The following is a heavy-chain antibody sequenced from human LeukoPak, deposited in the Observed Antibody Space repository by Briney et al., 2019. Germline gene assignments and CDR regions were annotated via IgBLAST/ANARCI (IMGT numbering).Heavy chain of an antibody. CDR2: IWYDGSNK. V-gene: IGHV3-33*08. CDR1: GFTFSSYA. J-gene: IGHJ6*02. Sequence: PGGSLRLSCAASGFTFSSYAMNWVRQAPGKGLEWVAVIWYDGSNKYYADSVKGRFTISRDNSKNTLYLQMNSLRAEDTAVYYCARDGGYCSGGSCAYGMDVWGQGTTVTVSS. D-gene: IGHD2-15*01. CDR3: ARDGGYCSGGSCAYGMDV.